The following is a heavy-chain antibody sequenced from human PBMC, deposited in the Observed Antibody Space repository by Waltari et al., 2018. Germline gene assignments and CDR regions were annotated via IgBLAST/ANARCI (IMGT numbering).Heavy chain of an antibody. D-gene: IGHD2-21*01. Sequence: EVQLVESGGGLVQPGGSLRLSCAASGFPFSIYAMHWVRQAPGKGLEYVSAISSNGVSTYYANSMKGRLSISRDNAKNTLYLQMSSLRAEDMAVYYCARSPDQPDSLYYYMDVWGKGTTVTVSS. CDR3: ARSPDQPDSLYYYMDV. V-gene: IGHV3-64*01. CDR2: ISSNGVST. CDR1: GFPFSIYA. J-gene: IGHJ6*03.